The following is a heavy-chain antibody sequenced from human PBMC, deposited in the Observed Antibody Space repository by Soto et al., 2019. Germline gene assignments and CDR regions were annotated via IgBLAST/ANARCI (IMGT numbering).Heavy chain of an antibody. Sequence: GGSIRLSCAASGFAFSGYAMHWVRQAPGKGLEWVALIWYDGTDKYYADSVKGRFTVSRDNPKNTLYLQMNSLRTEDTAVYYCARDLTLRHFDYWGQGTLVTVSS. V-gene: IGHV3-33*01. CDR1: GFAFSGYA. J-gene: IGHJ4*02. CDR2: IWYDGTDK. CDR3: ARDLTLRHFDY.